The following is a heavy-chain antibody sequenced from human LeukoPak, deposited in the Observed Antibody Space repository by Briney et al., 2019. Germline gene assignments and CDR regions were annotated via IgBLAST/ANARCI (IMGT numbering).Heavy chain of an antibody. Sequence: GGSLRLSCAASGFSFSDHYMSWIRQAPGKGLEWVSYMSSSDNPIYYADSVKGRFTISRDNAKNSLYLQMNNLRAEDTAVYYCAKEWSGYASGWFDPWGQGTLVTVSS. CDR1: GFSFSDHY. CDR2: MSSSDNPI. CDR3: AKEWSGYASGWFDP. V-gene: IGHV3-11*04. J-gene: IGHJ5*02. D-gene: IGHD5-12*01.